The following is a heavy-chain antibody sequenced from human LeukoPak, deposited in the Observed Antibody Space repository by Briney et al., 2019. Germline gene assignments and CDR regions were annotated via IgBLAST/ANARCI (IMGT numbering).Heavy chain of an antibody. D-gene: IGHD1-1*01. CDR3: ARGSVDNWNDRWFDL. V-gene: IGHV4-34*01. Sequence: SETLSLTCAVYGGSFSGYYWSWIRQPPGKGLEWIGEINHSGSTNYNPSLKSRVTISVDTSKNQFSLKLSSVTAADTAVYYCARGSVDNWNDRWFDLWGQGTLVTVSS. J-gene: IGHJ5*02. CDR2: INHSGST. CDR1: GGSFSGYY.